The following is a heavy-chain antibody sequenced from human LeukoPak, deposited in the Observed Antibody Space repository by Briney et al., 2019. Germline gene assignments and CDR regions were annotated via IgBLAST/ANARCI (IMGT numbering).Heavy chain of an antibody. V-gene: IGHV4-38-2*02. Sequence: SETLSLTCTVSRYSISNGYCWGWIRQSPGKGLEWIGNIWHSGITYYNPSLKSRVTISVDTSKNQFSLKLSSVTAADTAVYYCARVAYFDSSGYYYNFDYWGQGTLVTVSS. D-gene: IGHD3-22*01. CDR2: IWHSGIT. CDR1: RYSISNGYC. CDR3: ARVAYFDSSGYYYNFDY. J-gene: IGHJ4*02.